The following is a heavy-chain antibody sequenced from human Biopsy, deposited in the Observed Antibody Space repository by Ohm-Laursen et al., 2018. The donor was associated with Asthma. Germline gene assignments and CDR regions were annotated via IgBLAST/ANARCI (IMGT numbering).Heavy chain of an antibody. J-gene: IGHJ4*02. V-gene: IGHV3-30*18. D-gene: IGHD6-19*01. Sequence: SLRLSCAASGFAFDSYAMYWVRQSPGKGPEWVAVISYDGNHKFYEDSVKGRFTISRDNSKSTLFLQMDSLSAEDTAVYYCAKDFRGIAVAGDRGFDYWGQGTLVTVSS. CDR3: AKDFRGIAVAGDRGFDY. CDR1: GFAFDSYA. CDR2: ISYDGNHK.